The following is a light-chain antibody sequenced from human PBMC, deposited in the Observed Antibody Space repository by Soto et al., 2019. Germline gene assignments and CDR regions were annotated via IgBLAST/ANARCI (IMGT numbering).Light chain of an antibody. V-gene: IGKV3-15*01. CDR2: GAY. CDR3: QQYNTWPPIT. CDR1: QSISDT. J-gene: IGKJ5*01. Sequence: EIVMTQSPATLSVSLGVRATLSCRASQSISDTLAWYQQKPGQAPRLLLYGAYRRATSFPARFSGSGSGTDFTLTISSLQPEDVAVYYCQQYNTWPPITFGQGTRLEIK.